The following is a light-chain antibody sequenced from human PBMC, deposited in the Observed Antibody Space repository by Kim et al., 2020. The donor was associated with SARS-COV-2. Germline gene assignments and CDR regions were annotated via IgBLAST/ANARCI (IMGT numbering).Light chain of an antibody. V-gene: IGKV3-11*01. CDR1: LSISGY. Sequence: SLAPGERATHSCRASLSISGYLAWYQQKPGQAPRLLISHASNRATGIPDRFSGSGSGTDFTLTISSLQPEDFAVYYCQQRSNWLVTFGQGTKLEI. J-gene: IGKJ2*01. CDR3: QQRSNWLVT. CDR2: HAS.